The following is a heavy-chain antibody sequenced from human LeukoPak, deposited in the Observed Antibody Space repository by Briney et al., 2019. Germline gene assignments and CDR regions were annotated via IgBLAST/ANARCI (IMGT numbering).Heavy chain of an antibody. CDR3: ARVLGVGATKGPFDY. D-gene: IGHD1-26*01. V-gene: IGHV1-69*04. J-gene: IGHJ4*02. Sequence: GASVKVSCKASGYTFTGYYIHWMRQAPGQGLEWMGRIIPILGIANYAQKFQGRVTITADKSTSTAYMELSSLRSEDTAVYYCARVLGVGATKGPFDYWGQGTLVTVSS. CDR2: IIPILGIA. CDR1: GYTFTGYY.